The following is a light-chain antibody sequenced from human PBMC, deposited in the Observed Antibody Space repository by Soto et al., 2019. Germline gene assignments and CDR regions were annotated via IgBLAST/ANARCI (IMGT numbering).Light chain of an antibody. Sequence: DLQMTQSPSSLSASVGDRVTIACQASQDIVNYLNWYQQKPGKAPNLVIYDASKLETGVPSRFSGSGSGTDFTFTISSLQPEDVATYYCQQYDNLLVTFGGGTQVEI. V-gene: IGKV1-33*01. CDR1: QDIVNY. CDR2: DAS. CDR3: QQYDNLLVT. J-gene: IGKJ4*01.